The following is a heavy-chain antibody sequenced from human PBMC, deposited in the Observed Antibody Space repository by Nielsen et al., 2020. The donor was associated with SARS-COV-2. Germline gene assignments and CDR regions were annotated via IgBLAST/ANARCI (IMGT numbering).Heavy chain of an antibody. D-gene: IGHD4-17*01. CDR1: GGSISSGGYS. J-gene: IGHJ6*02. V-gene: IGHV4-30-2*01. CDR2: IYHSGST. CDR3: ARASTHYGDPGDYGMDV. Sequence: SETLSLTCAASGGSISSGGYSWSWIRQPPGKGLEWIGYIYHSGSTYYNPSLKSRVTISVDRSKNQFSLKLSSVTAADTAVYYCARASTHYGDPGDYGMDVWGQGTTVTVSS.